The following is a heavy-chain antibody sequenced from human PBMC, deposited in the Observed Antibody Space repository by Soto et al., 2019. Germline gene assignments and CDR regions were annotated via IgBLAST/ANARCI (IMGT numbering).Heavy chain of an antibody. CDR3: ARSGGSSSPASRYFEY. V-gene: IGHV3-30*04. D-gene: IGHD6-6*01. CDR1: GFTFSGYA. CDR2: ISYDGRVK. Sequence: GGSLRLSCAASGFTFSGYAMHWVRQAPGKGLEWVAVISYDGRVKYYADYVEGRFTVSRDNSKNMFYLQMNNLRGEDSAVYNCARSGGSSSPASRYFEYWGQGTPVTVSS. J-gene: IGHJ4*02.